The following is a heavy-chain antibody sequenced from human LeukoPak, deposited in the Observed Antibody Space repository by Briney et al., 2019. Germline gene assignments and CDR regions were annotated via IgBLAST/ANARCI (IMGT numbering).Heavy chain of an antibody. CDR2: ISSSGSTI. J-gene: IGHJ4*02. CDR1: GFTFSSYE. V-gene: IGHV3-48*03. Sequence: GGSLRLSCAASGFTFSSYEMNWVRQAPGKGLEGVSYISSSGSTIYYADSVKGRFTISRDNSKNTLYLQMNSLRAEDTAVYYCAKGQGFDDSSGYFDYWGQGTLVTVSS. D-gene: IGHD3-22*01. CDR3: AKGQGFDDSSGYFDY.